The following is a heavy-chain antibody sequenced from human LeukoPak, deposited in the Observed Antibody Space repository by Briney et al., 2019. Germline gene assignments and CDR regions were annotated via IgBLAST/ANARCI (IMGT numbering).Heavy chain of an antibody. CDR2: TRNKANSYTT. CDR3: ARGGVYGSGSYYDYDY. CDR1: GFTFRDHY. Sequence: PGGALRLFCAASGFTFRDHYMDWVRQAPGKGVGWVGRTRNKANSYTTEYAASVKGRFTISRDDSKNSLYLQMNSLKTEDTAVYYCARGGVYGSGSYYDYDYWGQGTLVTVSS. D-gene: IGHD3-10*01. V-gene: IGHV3-72*01. J-gene: IGHJ4*02.